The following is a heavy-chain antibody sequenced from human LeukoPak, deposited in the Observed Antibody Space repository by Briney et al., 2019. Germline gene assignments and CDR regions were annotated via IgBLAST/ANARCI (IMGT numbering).Heavy chain of an antibody. CDR3: ARGGNRYYFDY. Sequence: SETLSLTCTVSGGSISSYYWSWIRQPPRKGLEWIGYIYYSGSTNYNPSLKSRVTISVDTSKNQFSLKLSSVTAADTAVYYCARGGNRYYFDYWGQGTLVTVSS. J-gene: IGHJ4*02. V-gene: IGHV4-59*01. CDR1: GGSISSYY. CDR2: IYYSGST.